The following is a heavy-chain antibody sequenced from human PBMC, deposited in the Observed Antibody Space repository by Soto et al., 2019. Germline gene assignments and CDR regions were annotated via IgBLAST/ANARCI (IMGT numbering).Heavy chain of an antibody. J-gene: IGHJ4*01. CDR1: GYTFTTYG. Sequence: GASVKVSCKASGYTFTTYGITWVRQAPGQGLEWMGWISAYSGNTNYAQKLQGRLTVTTDTSTNTAYMDLRSLRSDDTAVYYCARVVKAGDYVEYGRYYFDYRGHGTLVTVSS. D-gene: IGHD4-17*01. CDR2: ISAYSGNT. V-gene: IGHV1-18*04. CDR3: ARVVKAGDYVEYGRYYFDY.